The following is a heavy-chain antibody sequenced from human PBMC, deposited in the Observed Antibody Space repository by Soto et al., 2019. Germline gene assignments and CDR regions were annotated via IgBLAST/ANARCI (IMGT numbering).Heavy chain of an antibody. V-gene: IGHV4-34*01. Sequence: PSERLWRTSAVYGGSLSGYDWSWIRQPPGKGREWVGESNHSGSTNYNPSLKSRVTISVATSKNQFSLNLSSVTAADTPVYYCATGRPGAAGLHDAFDIWRQGTIVTVSS. J-gene: IGHJ3*02. CDR1: GGSLSGYD. CDR3: ATGRPGAAGLHDAFDI. D-gene: IGHD7-27*01. CDR2: SNHSGST.